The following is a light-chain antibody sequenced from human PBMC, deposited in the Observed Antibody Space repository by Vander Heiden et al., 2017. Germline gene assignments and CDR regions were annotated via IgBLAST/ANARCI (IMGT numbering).Light chain of an antibody. J-gene: IGLJ2*01. CDR1: SSDVGGHNY. Sequence: QSALTQPRSVSGSPGQPVTISCTGTSSDVGGHNYVSWYQQHPGKAPKLLIYDVSKRPSGVPDRFSGSKSGNTASLTISGLQADDEADYYCCSYAGTYTPVVFGGGTKLTVL. V-gene: IGLV2-11*01. CDR2: DVS. CDR3: CSYAGTYTPVV.